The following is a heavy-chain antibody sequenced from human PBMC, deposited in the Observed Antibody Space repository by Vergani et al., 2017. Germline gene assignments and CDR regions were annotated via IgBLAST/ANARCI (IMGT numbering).Heavy chain of an antibody. Sequence: QVQLVQSGAEVKKPGSSLKVSCKASGGTFSSYAISWVRQAPGQGLEWMGGISPIFGVPDYAQKFQGRVTITADEPTSTANMELRSLRSEDTAVYDCARAQRAVTNWGFYYGMVVWCEEGTVIVAS. CDR3: ARAQRAVTNWGFYYGMVV. J-gene: IGHJ6*02. V-gene: IGHV1-69*12. D-gene: IGHD7-27*01. CDR2: ISPIFGVP. CDR1: GGTFSSYA.